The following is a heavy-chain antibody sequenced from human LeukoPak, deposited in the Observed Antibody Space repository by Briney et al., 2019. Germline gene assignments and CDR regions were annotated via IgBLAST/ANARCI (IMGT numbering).Heavy chain of an antibody. V-gene: IGHV4-39*02. CDR1: GGSISSSSYY. J-gene: IGHJ4*02. Sequence: PSETLSLTCTVSGGSISSSSYYWGWIRQPPGKGLEWIGSIYYSGSTYYNPSLKSRVTISVDTSKNQFSLKLCSVTAADTAVYYCATDGRYVAVRNYWGQGTLVTVSS. D-gene: IGHD6-19*01. CDR3: ATDGRYVAVRNY. CDR2: IYYSGST.